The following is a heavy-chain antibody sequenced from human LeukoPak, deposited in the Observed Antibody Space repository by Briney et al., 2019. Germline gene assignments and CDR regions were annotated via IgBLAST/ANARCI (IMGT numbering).Heavy chain of an antibody. CDR2: INPTSGGT. CDR3: ARASYYYDSSGYPGYNFDY. J-gene: IGHJ4*02. CDR1: GYTFTDYY. D-gene: IGHD3-22*01. V-gene: IGHV1-2*02. Sequence: ASVKVSCKASGYTFTDYYMHWVRQAPGQGLEWMGWINPTSGGTNYAQKFQGRVTMTRDTSISTAYMELSRLRSDDTAVYYCARASYYYDSSGYPGYNFDYWGQGTLVTVSS.